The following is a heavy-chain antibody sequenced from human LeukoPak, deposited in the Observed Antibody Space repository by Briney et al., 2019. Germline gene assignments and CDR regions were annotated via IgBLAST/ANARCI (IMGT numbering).Heavy chain of an antibody. J-gene: IGHJ5*02. CDR3: ARGLSPYYDILTGHRGHWFDP. CDR2: INHSGST. Sequence: PSETLSLTCAVYGGSFSGYYWSWIRQPPGKGLEWIGEINHSGSTNYNPSLKRRVTISVDTSKNQSSLKLSSVTAADPAVYYCARGLSPYYDILTGHRGHWFDPWGQGTLVTVSS. D-gene: IGHD3-9*01. CDR1: GGSFSGYY. V-gene: IGHV4-34*01.